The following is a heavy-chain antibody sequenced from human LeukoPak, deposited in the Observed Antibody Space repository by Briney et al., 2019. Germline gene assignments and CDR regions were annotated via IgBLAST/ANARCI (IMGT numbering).Heavy chain of an antibody. D-gene: IGHD2-21*02. CDR2: IKQDGSEK. Sequence: PGGSLRLSCAASGFTFSDYYMSWIRQAPGKGLEWVANIKQDGSEKYYVDSVKGRFTISRDNAKNSLYLQMNSLRAEDTAVYYCAHTAYWGQRTLVTVSS. CDR3: AHTAY. V-gene: IGHV3-7*01. J-gene: IGHJ4*02. CDR1: GFTFSDYY.